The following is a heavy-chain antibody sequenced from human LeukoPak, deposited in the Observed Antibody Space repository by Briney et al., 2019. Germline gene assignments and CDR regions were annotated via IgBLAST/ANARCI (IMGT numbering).Heavy chain of an antibody. Sequence: GASLRLSCAASGFSFSSYAMTWVRQAPGKGLEWVSSISSSSSYIYYVDSVKGRFTISRDNAKNPLYLQMNSLRAEDTAVYYCARDLCSGGGCYSGADAFDIWGQGTMITVSS. CDR3: ARDLCSGGGCYSGADAFDI. D-gene: IGHD2-15*01. J-gene: IGHJ3*02. CDR1: GFSFSSYA. CDR2: ISSSSSYI. V-gene: IGHV3-21*01.